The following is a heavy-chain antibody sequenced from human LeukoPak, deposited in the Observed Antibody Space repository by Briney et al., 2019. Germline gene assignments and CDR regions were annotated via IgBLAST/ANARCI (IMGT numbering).Heavy chain of an antibody. CDR1: GGSCSGYY. J-gene: IGHJ4*02. CDR2: INHSGST. D-gene: IGHD3-10*01. Sequence: SETLTLTCAAYGGSCSGYYWRWIRQPPGKELEWIGEINHSGSTHYNPSLKSRVTISVDTSKNQFSLKLSSVTAADTAVYYCASLNYYGSGSYSYWGQGTLVTVSS. V-gene: IGHV4-34*01. CDR3: ASLNYYGSGSYSY.